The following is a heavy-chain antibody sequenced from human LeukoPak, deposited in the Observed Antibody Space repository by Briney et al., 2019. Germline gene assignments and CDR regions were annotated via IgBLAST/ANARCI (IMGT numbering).Heavy chain of an antibody. CDR2: INSNGSST. V-gene: IGHV3-74*01. CDR3: ARVLAVAGSSILRY. Sequence: GGSLRLSCAASGFTFSSYWLHWVRQAPGKGLVWVSRINSNGSSTDYADSVKGRFTISRDNAKNTLYLQMYSLRAEDTAVYYCARVLAVAGSSILRYWGQGTLVTVSS. J-gene: IGHJ4*02. CDR1: GFTFSSYW. D-gene: IGHD6-13*01.